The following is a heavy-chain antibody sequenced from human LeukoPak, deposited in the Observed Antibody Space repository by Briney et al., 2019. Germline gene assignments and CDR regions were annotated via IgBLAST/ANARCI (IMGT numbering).Heavy chain of an antibody. J-gene: IGHJ4*02. CDR2: ISYDGSNK. Sequence: PGGSLRLSCAASGFTFSSYAMHWVRQAPGKGLEWVAVISYDGSNKYYADSVKGRFTISRDNSKNTLYLQMNSLRAEDTAVYYCAKRGDYDSSGYYFDYWGQGTLVTVSS. V-gene: IGHV3-30-3*02. CDR3: AKRGDYDSSGYYFDY. D-gene: IGHD3-22*01. CDR1: GFTFSSYA.